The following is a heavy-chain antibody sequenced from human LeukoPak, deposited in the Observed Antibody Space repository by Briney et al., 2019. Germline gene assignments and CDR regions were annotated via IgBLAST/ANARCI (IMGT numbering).Heavy chain of an antibody. CDR1: GFTFRNYW. CDR3: TRTRSGSYSPWFES. CDR2: INQDGSEK. V-gene: IGHV3-7*01. J-gene: IGHJ5*01. D-gene: IGHD1-26*01. Sequence: GGSLRLSCAASGFTFRNYWMSWVRQAPGKGLEWVANINQDGSEKIYVDSVKGRFTISRDDAENSLYLQMNSLRVEDTAVYYCTRTRSGSYSPWFESLGQGTLVTVSS.